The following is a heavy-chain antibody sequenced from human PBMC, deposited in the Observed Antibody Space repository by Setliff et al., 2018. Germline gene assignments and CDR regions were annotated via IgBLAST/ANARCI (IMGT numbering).Heavy chain of an antibody. D-gene: IGHD5-18*01. V-gene: IGHV1-3*01. CDR3: ASSFLVDTAMVTLLDAFDI. CDR1: GYTFTSYA. CDR2: INAGNGNT. J-gene: IGHJ3*02. Sequence: ASVKVSCKASGYTFTSYAMHWVRQAPGQRLEWMGWINAGNGNTKYSQKFQGRVTITRDTSASTAYMELSSLRSEDTAVYYCASSFLVDTAMVTLLDAFDIWGQGTMVTVSS.